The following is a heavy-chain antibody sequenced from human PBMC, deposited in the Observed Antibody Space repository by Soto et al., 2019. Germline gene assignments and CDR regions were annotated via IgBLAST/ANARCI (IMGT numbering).Heavy chain of an antibody. V-gene: IGHV1-69*02. Sequence: QVQLVQSGAEVKEPVSSVKVSCKASGGTFSSYTISWVRQAPGQGLEWMGRIIPILGRAHYAQKFQGRVTITADKSTSTAYMELSSLRSEDTAVYYCAPFPGFGPSYYFHYWGQGTLVTVSS. CDR3: APFPGFGPSYYFHY. D-gene: IGHD3-3*01. J-gene: IGHJ4*02. CDR2: IIPILGRA. CDR1: GGTFSSYT.